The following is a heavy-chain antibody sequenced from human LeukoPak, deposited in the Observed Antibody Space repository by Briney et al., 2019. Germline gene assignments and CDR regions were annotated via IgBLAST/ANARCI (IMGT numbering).Heavy chain of an antibody. Sequence: ASXXVSCKASGYTFTCYYMHWVRQAPGQGLERMGGINPKSGGTKYAKKCQGRVTMTRETSSSTAYMELSRLRSDDTAVYYCAREGAAAILPMVDYWGQGTLVTVSS. V-gene: IGHV1-2*02. D-gene: IGHD2-2*02. CDR3: AREGAAAILPMVDY. CDR2: INPKSGGT. CDR1: GYTFTCYY. J-gene: IGHJ4*02.